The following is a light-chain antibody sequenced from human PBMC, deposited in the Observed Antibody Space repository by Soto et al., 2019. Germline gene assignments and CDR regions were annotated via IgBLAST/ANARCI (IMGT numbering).Light chain of an antibody. V-gene: IGKV3-20*01. J-gene: IGKJ1*01. CDR3: QQYGSSSWT. Sequence: EIVLTQSPATLSLSPGERGTLSCRASQSVRSNLAWYQQKPGQSPRLLIYGASSRATGIPDRFSGSGSGTDFTLTISRLEPEDFAVYYCQQYGSSSWTFGQGTKVDIK. CDR1: QSVRSN. CDR2: GAS.